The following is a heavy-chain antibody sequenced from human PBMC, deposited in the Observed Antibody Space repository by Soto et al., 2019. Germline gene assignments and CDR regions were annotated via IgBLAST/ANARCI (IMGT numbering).Heavy chain of an antibody. V-gene: IGHV1-46*01. J-gene: IGHJ4*02. Sequence: ASVKVSCKASGDTFTSYYMHWVQQAPGQGLEWMGIINPSGGSTSYAQKFQGRVTMTRDTSTSTVYMELSSLRSEDTAVYYCARVSSRVAIDYWGQGTLVTVSS. CDR3: ARVSSRVAIDY. CDR2: INPSGGST. D-gene: IGHD2-15*01. CDR1: GDTFTSYY.